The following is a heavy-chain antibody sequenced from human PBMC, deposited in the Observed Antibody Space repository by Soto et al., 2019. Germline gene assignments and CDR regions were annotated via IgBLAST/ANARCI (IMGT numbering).Heavy chain of an antibody. CDR2: IWYDGSNK. Sequence: GGSLRLSCAASGFTFSSYGMHWVRQAPGKGLEWVAVIWYDGSNKYYADSVKGRFTISRDNSKNTLYLQMNSLRAEDTAVYYCARDASDIVVVVAVTSIDYWGQGTLVTVSS. CDR1: GFTFSSYG. D-gene: IGHD2-15*01. V-gene: IGHV3-33*01. J-gene: IGHJ4*02. CDR3: ARDASDIVVVVAVTSIDY.